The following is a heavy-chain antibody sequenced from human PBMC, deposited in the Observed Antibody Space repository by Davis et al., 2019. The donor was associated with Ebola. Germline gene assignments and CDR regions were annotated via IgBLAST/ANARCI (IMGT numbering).Heavy chain of an antibody. D-gene: IGHD2-2*01. J-gene: IGHJ4*02. V-gene: IGHV1-8*02. CDR2: INPNSGNT. Sequence: AASVKVSCKASGYTFSNYDINWVRQATGQGLEWVGWINPNSGNTGYAQKFQGRVTMTRNTSISTAYMELSSLRSEDTAVYYCARGPESCRSFSCPYYFDSWGQGTLVAVSS. CDR1: GYTFSNYD. CDR3: ARGPESCRSFSCPYYFDS.